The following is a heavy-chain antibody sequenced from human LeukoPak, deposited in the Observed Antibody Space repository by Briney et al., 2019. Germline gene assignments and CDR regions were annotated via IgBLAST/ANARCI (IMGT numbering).Heavy chain of an antibody. J-gene: IGHJ4*02. CDR3: ARSPYEDSRSLIVVVTATGYYFDY. CDR1: GFTFSIYE. CDR2: IDTSGTTT. Sequence: GGSLRLSCAAYGFTFSIYEMNWVRQAPGKGLEWISYIDTSGTTTYYADSVRGRFTVSRDNTKNSLYLQMNTLRAEDTAVYYCARSPYEDSRSLIVVVTATGYYFDYWGQGTLVTVSS. V-gene: IGHV3-48*03. D-gene: IGHD2-21*02.